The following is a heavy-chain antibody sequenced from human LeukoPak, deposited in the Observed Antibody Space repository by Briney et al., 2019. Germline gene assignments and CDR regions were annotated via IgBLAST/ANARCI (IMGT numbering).Heavy chain of an antibody. Sequence: PGGSLRLSCAASGFTFSTYAMSWVRQAPGKGLEWVSGVVNSGSNTYYVDSVKGRFTISRDNSKNMLWLQMHSLRAEDTAVYYCAAAMTEYWYLDLWGRGTLVTVSS. CDR1: GFTFSTYA. CDR3: AAAMTEYWYLDL. V-gene: IGHV3-23*05. D-gene: IGHD2-21*02. CDR2: VVNSGSNT. J-gene: IGHJ2*01.